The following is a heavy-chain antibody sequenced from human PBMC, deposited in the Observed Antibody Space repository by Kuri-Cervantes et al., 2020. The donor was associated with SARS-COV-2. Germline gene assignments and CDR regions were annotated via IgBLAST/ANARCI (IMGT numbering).Heavy chain of an antibody. CDR2: IWYDGSNK. CDR1: GFTFSSYG. D-gene: IGHD3-10*01. Sequence: GESLKISCAASGFTFSSYGMHWVRQAPGKGLEWVAVIWYDGSNKYYADSVKGRFTISRDNSKNTLYLQMNSLRAEDTVVYYCARSILWFGELLSAYYYYGMDVWGQGTMVTVSS. J-gene: IGHJ6*02. CDR3: ARSILWFGELLSAYYYYGMDV. V-gene: IGHV3-33*01.